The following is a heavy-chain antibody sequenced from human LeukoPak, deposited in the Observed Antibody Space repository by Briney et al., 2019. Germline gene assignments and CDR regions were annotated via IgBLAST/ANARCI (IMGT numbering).Heavy chain of an antibody. CDR2: ISSSSGFI. J-gene: IGHJ6*02. D-gene: IGHD2-2*01. Sequence: PGGSLRLSCAPSGFTFSSYSMNWVRQAPGKGLEWVSSISSSSGFIYYADSVRGRFTISRDNAKNSLFLQMNSLRAEGTAVYYCSRADCSITNCPVAMDVWGQGTTVTVSS. CDR1: GFTFSSYS. V-gene: IGHV3-21*01. CDR3: SRADCSITNCPVAMDV.